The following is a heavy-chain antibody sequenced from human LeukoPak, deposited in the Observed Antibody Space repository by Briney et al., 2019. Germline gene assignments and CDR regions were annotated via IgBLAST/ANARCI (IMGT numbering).Heavy chain of an antibody. CDR3: ARDPSSSGWFDP. J-gene: IGHJ5*02. V-gene: IGHV3-48*01. CDR2: ISSSSRTI. CDR1: GFTFSSYS. Sequence: GGSLRLSCAASGFTFSSYSMNWVRQAPGKGLEWVSYISSSSRTIYYADSVKGRFTISRDNAKNSLYLQMNSLRAEDTAVYHCARDPSSSGWFDPWGQGTLVTVAS. D-gene: IGHD6-19*01.